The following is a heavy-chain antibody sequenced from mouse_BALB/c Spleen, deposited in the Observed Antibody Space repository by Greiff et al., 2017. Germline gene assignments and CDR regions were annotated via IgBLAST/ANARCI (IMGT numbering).Heavy chain of an antibody. D-gene: IGHD2-2*01. CDR3: ARDRNIYYGYAGFAY. J-gene: IGHJ3*01. CDR1: GFSLTSYG. V-gene: IGHV2-9*02. CDR2: IWAGGST. Sequence: QVQLQQSGPGLVAPSQSLSITCTVSGFSLTSYGVHWVRQPPGKGLEWLGVIWAGGSTNYNSALMSRLSISKDNSKSQVFLKMNSLQTDDTAMYYCARDRNIYYGYAGFAYWGQGTLVTVSA.